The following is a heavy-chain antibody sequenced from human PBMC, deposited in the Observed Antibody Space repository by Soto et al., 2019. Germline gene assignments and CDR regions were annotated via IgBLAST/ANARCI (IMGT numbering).Heavy chain of an antibody. CDR2: INHSGST. CDR1: GGSFSGYY. CDR3: ARERRGQWLAFDY. J-gene: IGHJ4*02. Sequence: QVQLQQWGAGLLKPSETLSLTCAVYGGSFSGYYWSWIRQPPGKGLEWIGEINHSGSTNYNPSLKSRVTISVDTSKNQFSLKLSSVTAADTAVYYCARERRGQWLAFDYWGQGTLVTVSS. V-gene: IGHV4-34*01. D-gene: IGHD6-19*01.